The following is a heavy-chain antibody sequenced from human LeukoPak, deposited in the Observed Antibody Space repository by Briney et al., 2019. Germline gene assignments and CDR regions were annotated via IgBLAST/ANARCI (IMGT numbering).Heavy chain of an antibody. Sequence: GGSLRLSCAASGFTFSSYSMNWVRQAPGKGLEWVSSISSSSSFIYYADSVRGRFTISRDNSKNTLYLQMNSLRAEDTAVYYCAKDRCGSDCPSPETNYFDDWGQGTLVTVSS. J-gene: IGHJ4*02. CDR3: AKDRCGSDCPSPETNYFDD. V-gene: IGHV3-21*04. CDR1: GFTFSSYS. CDR2: ISSSSSFI. D-gene: IGHD2-21*02.